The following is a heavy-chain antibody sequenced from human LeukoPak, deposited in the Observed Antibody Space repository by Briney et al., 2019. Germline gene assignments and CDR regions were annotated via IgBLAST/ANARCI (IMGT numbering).Heavy chain of an antibody. Sequence: PSETLSLTCTVSGGSISSYYWSWIRQPAGKGLEWIGRIYTSGSTNYNPSLMYLVTMSVDTSKNQFSLIMSSVTAADTAVYYCVRAESYKNYYYYYYMDVWGKGTTVTVSS. CDR1: GGSISSYY. J-gene: IGHJ6*03. CDR2: IYTSGST. D-gene: IGHD1-1*01. V-gene: IGHV4-4*07. CDR3: VRAESYKNYYYYYYMDV.